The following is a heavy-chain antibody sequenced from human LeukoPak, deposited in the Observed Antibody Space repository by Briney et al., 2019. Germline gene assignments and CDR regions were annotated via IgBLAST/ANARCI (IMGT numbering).Heavy chain of an antibody. J-gene: IGHJ3*02. V-gene: IGHV1-2*02. CDR3: ARGPWFGELTDAFDI. Sequence: ASVKVSCKASGYTFTGYYMHWVRQAPGQGLEWMGLINPNSGGTNYAQKFQGRVTLTRDTSISTAYMELSRLRSDDTAVYFCARGPWFGELTDAFDIWGQGTMVTVSS. CDR2: INPNSGGT. D-gene: IGHD3-10*01. CDR1: GYTFTGYY.